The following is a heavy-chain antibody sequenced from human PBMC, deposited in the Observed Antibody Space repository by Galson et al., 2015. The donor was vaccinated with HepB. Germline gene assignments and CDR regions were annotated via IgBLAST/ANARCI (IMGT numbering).Heavy chain of an antibody. CDR1: GFTFSSYS. CDR2: ISRSSSYI. CDR3: ARGCGGDCYSFDY. V-gene: IGHV3-21*01. D-gene: IGHD2-21*02. Sequence: SLRLSCAASGFTFSSYSMNWVRQAPGKGLEWVSSISRSSSYIYYADSVKGRFTISRDNAKNPLYLQMNSLRAEDTAVYYCARGCGGDCYSFDYWGQGALVTVSS. J-gene: IGHJ4*02.